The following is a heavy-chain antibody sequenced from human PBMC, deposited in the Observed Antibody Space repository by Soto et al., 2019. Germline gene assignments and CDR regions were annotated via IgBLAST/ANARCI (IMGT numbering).Heavy chain of an antibody. CDR2: INPSNGNR. J-gene: IGHJ4*02. D-gene: IGHD5-12*01. V-gene: IGHV1-18*01. Sequence: ASVKVSCKASGYTFTSYDINWVRQATGQGLEWMGWINPSNGNRNFAQKFEDRVTMTTATSTNTVFLELRSLKSDDTAIYYCARDRLRGYDSSGFYSWGQGTMVTVSS. CDR1: GYTFTSYD. CDR3: ARDRLRGYDSSGFYS.